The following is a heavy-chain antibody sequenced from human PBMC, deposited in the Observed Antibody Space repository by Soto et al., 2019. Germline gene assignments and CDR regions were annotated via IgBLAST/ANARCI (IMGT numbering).Heavy chain of an antibody. V-gene: IGHV1-18*01. CDR3: AIDSLGRYFGLSGKTNWFDP. CDR2: ISAYNGNT. CDR1: GYTFTSYG. J-gene: IGHJ5*02. D-gene: IGHD3-9*01. Sequence: GASVKVSCKASGYTFTSYGISWVRQAPGQGLEWMGWISAYNGNTNYAQKLQGRVTMTTDTSTSTAYMELRSLRSDDTAVYYCAIDSLGRYFGLSGKTNWFDPWGQGTLVTVSS.